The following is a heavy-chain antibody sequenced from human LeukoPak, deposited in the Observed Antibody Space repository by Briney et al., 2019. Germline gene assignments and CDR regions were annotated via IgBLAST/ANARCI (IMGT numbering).Heavy chain of an antibody. CDR3: ARVVCSSTSCYTDWFDL. CDR1: GYTFTSYD. D-gene: IGHD2-2*02. Sequence: ASVKVSCKASGYTFTSYDINWVRQATGQGLEWMGWMNPNSGNTGYAQKFQGRVTMTRNTSISTAYMELSSLRSEDTAVYYCARVVCSSTSCYTDWFDLWGQGTLVTVSS. V-gene: IGHV1-8*01. CDR2: MNPNSGNT. J-gene: IGHJ5*02.